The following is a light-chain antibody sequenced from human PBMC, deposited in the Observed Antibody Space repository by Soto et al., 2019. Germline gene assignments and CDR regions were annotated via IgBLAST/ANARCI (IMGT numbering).Light chain of an antibody. CDR2: GAS. Sequence: VVMTQSPATLSVSPGERATLSCRSSQNIGSNLAWYRQKPGQPPQLLIYGASTRSTGIPARFSGSGSGTDFPLPISSPQSEYFAVYYCQQYNNWLTFGGGTKVEIK. J-gene: IGKJ4*01. CDR3: QQYNNWLT. V-gene: IGKV3-15*01. CDR1: QNIGSN.